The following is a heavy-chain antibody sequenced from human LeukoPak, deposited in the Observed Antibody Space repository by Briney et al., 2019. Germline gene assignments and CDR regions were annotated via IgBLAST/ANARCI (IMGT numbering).Heavy chain of an antibody. CDR1: GFTFSSYS. D-gene: IGHD3-22*01. CDR3: AKDLYDSSRDPRGSVIGAFDI. CDR2: ISSSRSYI. V-gene: IGHV3-21*04. J-gene: IGHJ3*02. Sequence: GGSLRLSCAASGFTFSSYSMNWVRQAPGKGLEWVSSISSSRSYIYYADSVKGRFTISRDNAKNSLYLQINSLRAEDTALYYCAKDLYDSSRDPRGSVIGAFDIWGQGTMVTVSS.